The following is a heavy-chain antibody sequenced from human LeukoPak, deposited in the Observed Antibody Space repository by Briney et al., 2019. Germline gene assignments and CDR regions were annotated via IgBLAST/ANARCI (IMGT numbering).Heavy chain of an antibody. J-gene: IGHJ3*02. D-gene: IGHD2-15*01. CDR3: ARDRTEPGGPGPSDAFDI. V-gene: IGHV3-53*01. Sequence: GGSLRLSCAASGFTVSSNYMSWVRQAPGKGLEWVSVIYSGGSTYYADSVKGRFTISRDNSKNTLYLQMNSLRAEDTAVYYCARDRTEPGGPGPSDAFDIWGQGTMVTVSS. CDR1: GFTVSSNY. CDR2: IYSGGST.